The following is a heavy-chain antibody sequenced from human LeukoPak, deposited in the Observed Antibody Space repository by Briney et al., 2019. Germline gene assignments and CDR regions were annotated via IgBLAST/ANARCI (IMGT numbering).Heavy chain of an antibody. V-gene: IGHV3-66*01. CDR1: GFTVSSDY. Sequence: PGGSLRLSCAASGFTVSSDYMSWVRQAPGKGLEWLSVIYSGGSTYYTDSVKGRFTTSRDNFKNTLYLQMNSLRAEDTAMYYCARDCYTTGCYWGQGTLVTVSS. CDR2: IYSGGST. J-gene: IGHJ4*02. D-gene: IGHD3-16*02. CDR3: ARDCYTTGCY.